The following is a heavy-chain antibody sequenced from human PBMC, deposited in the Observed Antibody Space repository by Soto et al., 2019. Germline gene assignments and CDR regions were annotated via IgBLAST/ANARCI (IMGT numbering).Heavy chain of an antibody. CDR1: GGSMSSYY. CDR3: ERGYCSNSGCSPPGS. Sequence: PSETLSLTCTVSGGSMSSYYWSWIRQPPGKGLEWIGYIYYSGSTTYNPSLKSRVTISVDTSKNQFSLKLSSVTAADTTVYYCERGYCSNSGCSPPGSWGQGTLVTVSS. V-gene: IGHV4-59*01. J-gene: IGHJ5*02. D-gene: IGHD2-2*01. CDR2: IYYSGST.